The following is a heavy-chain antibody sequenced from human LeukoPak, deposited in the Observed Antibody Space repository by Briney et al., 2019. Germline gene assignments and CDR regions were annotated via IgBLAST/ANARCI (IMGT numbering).Heavy chain of an antibody. J-gene: IGHJ4*02. CDR1: GFTFSSYS. D-gene: IGHD3-16*02. CDR2: ISSSSSTI. V-gene: IGHV3-48*02. CDR3: ATVWGSYRDRKAYFDY. Sequence: PGGSLRLSCAASGFTFSSYSMNWACQAPGKGLEWVSYISSSSSTIYYADSVKGRFTISRDNAKNSLYLQMNSLRDEDTAVYYCATVWGSYRDRKAYFDYWGQGTLVTVSS.